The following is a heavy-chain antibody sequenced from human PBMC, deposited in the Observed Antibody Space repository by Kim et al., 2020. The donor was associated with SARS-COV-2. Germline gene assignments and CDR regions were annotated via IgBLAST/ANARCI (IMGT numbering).Heavy chain of an antibody. CDR2: INPNSGGT. Sequence: ASVKVSCKASGYTFTGYYMHWVRQAPGQGLEWMGWINPNSGGTNYAQKFQGRVTMTRDTSISTAYMELSRLRSDDTAVYYCARGGFVVVPAASYNWFDPWGQGTLVTVSS. D-gene: IGHD2-2*01. V-gene: IGHV1-2*02. CDR3: ARGGFVVVPAASYNWFDP. CDR1: GYTFTGYY. J-gene: IGHJ5*02.